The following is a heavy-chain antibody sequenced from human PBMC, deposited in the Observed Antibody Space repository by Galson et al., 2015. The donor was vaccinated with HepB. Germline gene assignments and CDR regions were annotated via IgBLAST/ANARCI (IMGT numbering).Heavy chain of an antibody. J-gene: IGHJ4*02. CDR2: ISGSGGST. CDR3: ATSDGGTPYYFDY. V-gene: IGHV3-23*01. D-gene: IGHD2-15*01. CDR1: GFTFSRYW. Sequence: SLRLSCAASGFTFSRYWMSWVRQAPGKGLEWVSAISGSGGSTYYADSVKGRFTISRDNAKNSLYLQMNSLRAEDTAVYYCATSDGGTPYYFDYWGQGTLVTVSS.